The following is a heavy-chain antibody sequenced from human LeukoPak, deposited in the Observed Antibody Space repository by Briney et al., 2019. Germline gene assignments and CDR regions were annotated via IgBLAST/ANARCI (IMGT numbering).Heavy chain of an antibody. D-gene: IGHD1-26*01. V-gene: IGHV3-23*01. J-gene: IGHJ6*02. CDR3: AKYVGQSGSNYYGLDV. CDR2: ITASGGST. Sequence: GGSLRLSCVVSGFTFSSYAMNWVRQAPGKGLEWVSGITASGGSTYYTDSVKGRFTISRDNSKNTLLMQMNSLRDEDTALYYCAKYVGQSGSNYYGLDVWDQGTAVTVSS. CDR1: GFTFSSYA.